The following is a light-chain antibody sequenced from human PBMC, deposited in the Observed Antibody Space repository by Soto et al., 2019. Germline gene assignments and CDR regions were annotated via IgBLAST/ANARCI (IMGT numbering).Light chain of an antibody. CDR2: DVS. CDR1: SSDVGGYDY. Sequence: QSALTQPRSVSGSPGQSVTISCTGTSSDVGGYDYVSWYQQHPGKAPELMIYDVSKRPSGVPGRFSGSKSGNTASLTISGLQAEDEADYYCCSYAGSYTNVFGTGTKVTVL. V-gene: IGLV2-11*01. CDR3: CSYAGSYTNV. J-gene: IGLJ1*01.